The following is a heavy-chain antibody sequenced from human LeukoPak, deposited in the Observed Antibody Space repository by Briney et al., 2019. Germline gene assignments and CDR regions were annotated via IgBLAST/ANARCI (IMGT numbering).Heavy chain of an antibody. Sequence: GGSLRLSCAASGFTFSIYGMGWVRQAPGKGLEWVSSISDNGGNTYYAESVKGRFTISRDNSKNTLYLQINTLRAEDTAIYYCAKDCGWLHFCSWGQGTLVTVSS. CDR1: GFTFSIYG. CDR3: AKDCGWLHFCS. V-gene: IGHV3-23*01. D-gene: IGHD5-24*01. CDR2: ISDNGGNT. J-gene: IGHJ5*02.